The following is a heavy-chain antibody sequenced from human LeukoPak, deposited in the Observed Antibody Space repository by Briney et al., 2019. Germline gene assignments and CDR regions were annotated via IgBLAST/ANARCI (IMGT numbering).Heavy chain of an antibody. D-gene: IGHD5-18*01. V-gene: IGHV1-2*02. CDR3: ARVSRGYSYGYQILGFDY. CDR2: INTNSGGT. Sequence: ASVKVSCKASGYTFTGYYMHWVRQAPGQGLEWMGWINTNSGGTNYAQKFQGRVTMTRDTSISTAYMELSRLRSDDTAVYYCARVSRGYSYGYQILGFDYWGQGTLVTVSS. CDR1: GYTFTGYY. J-gene: IGHJ4*02.